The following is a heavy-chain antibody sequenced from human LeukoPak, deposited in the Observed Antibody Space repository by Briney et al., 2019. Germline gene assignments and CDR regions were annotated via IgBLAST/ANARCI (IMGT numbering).Heavy chain of an antibody. J-gene: IGHJ4*02. Sequence: SETLSLTCTVSGGSISSSSHYWGWVRQPPGKGLEWIGNIYYSGSTYYNPSVKSRVTISVVTSKNQFSLKLSSVTAADTAVYYCARPVRSYYGSGTYGVDWGQGTLVTVSS. V-gene: IGHV4-39*01. D-gene: IGHD3-10*01. CDR1: GGSISSSSHY. CDR3: ARPVRSYYGSGTYGVD. CDR2: IYYSGST.